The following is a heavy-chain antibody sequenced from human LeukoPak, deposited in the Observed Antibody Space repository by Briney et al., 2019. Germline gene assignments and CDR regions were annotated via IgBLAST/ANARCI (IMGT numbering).Heavy chain of an antibody. CDR1: GGSISSSSYY. V-gene: IGHV4-39*07. CDR2: IYYSGST. Sequence: ETLSLTCTVSGGSISSSSYYWGWIRQPPGKGLEWIGSIYYSGSTYYNPSLKSRVTISVDTSKNQFSLKLSSVTAADTAVYYCARVAPRRPPSYYFDYWGQGTLVTVSS. CDR3: ARVAPRRPPSYYFDY. J-gene: IGHJ4*02.